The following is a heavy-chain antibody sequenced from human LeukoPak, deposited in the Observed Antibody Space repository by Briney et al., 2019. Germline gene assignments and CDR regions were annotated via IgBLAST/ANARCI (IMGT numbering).Heavy chain of an antibody. J-gene: IGHJ4*02. CDR3: TRDQTPYY. Sequence: YGGTPEYAASVKGRFTISGDDSKGVAYLQMNSLKTEDTAVYYCTRDQTPYYWGQGTLVTVAS. CDR2: YGGTP. V-gene: IGHV3-49*02.